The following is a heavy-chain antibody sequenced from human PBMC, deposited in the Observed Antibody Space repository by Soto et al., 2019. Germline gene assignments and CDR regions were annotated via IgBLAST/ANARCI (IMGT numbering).Heavy chain of an antibody. V-gene: IGHV1-8*01. CDR1: GYTFTRYA. CDR2: MNPNSANT. CDR3: AREGVRGMDV. Sequence: QVQLVQSGAEVKKPGASVKVSCKASGYTFTRYAFNWVRQATGQGLEWMGWMNPNSANTGYAQKFQGRVTMTRNTSISTAYMELSSLRSEDTAVYYRAREGVRGMDVWGQGTTVTVSS. D-gene: IGHD2-8*01. J-gene: IGHJ6*02.